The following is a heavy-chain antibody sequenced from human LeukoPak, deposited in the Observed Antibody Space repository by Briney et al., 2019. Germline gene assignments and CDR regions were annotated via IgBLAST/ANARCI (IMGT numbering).Heavy chain of an antibody. CDR3: ARDLSSGYYDY. J-gene: IGHJ4*02. CDR2: IYYSGST. D-gene: IGHD3-22*01. CDR1: GGSISSYY. Sequence: SETLSLTCTVSGGSISSYYWSWIRQPPGKGLEWIGYIYYSGSTNYNPSLKSRVAISVDTSKNQFSLKLSSVTAADTAVYYCARDLSSGYYDYWGQGTLVTVSS. V-gene: IGHV4-59*01.